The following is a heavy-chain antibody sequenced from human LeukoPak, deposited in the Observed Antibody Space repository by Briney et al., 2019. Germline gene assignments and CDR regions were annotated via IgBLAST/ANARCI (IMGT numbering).Heavy chain of an antibody. CDR2: IYYSGST. V-gene: IGHV4-59*01. CDR3: ARGQYSSSWGQNWFDP. CDR1: GGSISSYY. J-gene: IGHJ5*02. Sequence: PSETLSLTCTVSGGSISSYYWRWIRQPPGKGLEWIGYIYYSGSTNYNPSLKSRVTISVDTSKNQFSLKLSSVTAADTAVYYCARGQYSSSWGQNWFDPWGQGTLVTVSS. D-gene: IGHD6-13*01.